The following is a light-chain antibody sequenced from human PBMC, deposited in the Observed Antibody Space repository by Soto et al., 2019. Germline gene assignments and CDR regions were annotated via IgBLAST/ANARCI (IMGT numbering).Light chain of an antibody. CDR2: GAS. V-gene: IGKV3-20*01. Sequence: EIVLTQSPGILSLSPGERATLSCRASQSIGSGFLTWYQQKPGQCPRLLIYGASSRATGTPDRFSGSGSGTDFTLTISRLEPEDFAVYYCQQYGSSPTFGGGTKVDIK. J-gene: IGKJ4*01. CDR1: QSIGSGF. CDR3: QQYGSSPT.